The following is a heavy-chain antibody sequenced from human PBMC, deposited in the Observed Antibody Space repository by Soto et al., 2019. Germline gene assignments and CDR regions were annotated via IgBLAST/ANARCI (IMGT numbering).Heavy chain of an antibody. CDR1: GAPTTSNY. V-gene: IGHV4-59*01. J-gene: IGHJ5*02. Sequence: ETLSLTCSVSGAPTTSNYWTWIRQPPGKGLEWIGYLDHQGYSNYSPSLRSRVSMSIDTSKNQLSLKVHSVTAADTAVYYCARVPVRGYFDWLDPWGQGTLVTVSS. D-gene: IGHD3-9*01. CDR2: LDHQGYS. CDR3: ARVPVRGYFDWLDP.